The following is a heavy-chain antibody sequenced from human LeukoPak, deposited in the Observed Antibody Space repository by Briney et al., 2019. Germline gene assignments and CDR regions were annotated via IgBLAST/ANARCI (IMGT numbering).Heavy chain of an antibody. D-gene: IGHD5-12*01. CDR2: IMPIFGTA. J-gene: IGHJ4*02. V-gene: IGHV1-69*13. CDR1: GGTFSSYA. CDR3: ARVAGATKTFDY. Sequence: SVKVSCKASGGTFSSYAISWVRQAPGQGLKWMGGIMPIFGTANYAQKYQGRVTITADESTSPAYMELSSLRSEDTAVYYCARVAGATKTFDYWGQGTLVTVSS.